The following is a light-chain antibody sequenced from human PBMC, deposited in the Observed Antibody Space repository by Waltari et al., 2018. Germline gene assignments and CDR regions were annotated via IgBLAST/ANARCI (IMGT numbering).Light chain of an antibody. Sequence: QSALTPSPSASASPGQSVTLPCTGTSRVVGGYHYLSWYQQHPGKAPKRMIYEVSNPPAGVPDRFSGSKSGNTASLTVSGLQAEDEADYYCSSYAGSNNYVVFGGGTKLTVL. CDR3: SSYAGSNNYVV. V-gene: IGLV2-8*01. CDR1: SRVVGGYHY. J-gene: IGLJ2*01. CDR2: EVS.